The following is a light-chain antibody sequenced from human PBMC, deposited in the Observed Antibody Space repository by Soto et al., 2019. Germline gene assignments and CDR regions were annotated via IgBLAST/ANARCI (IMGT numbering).Light chain of an antibody. CDR1: NIGINA. J-gene: IGLJ3*02. V-gene: IGLV3-21*04. CDR3: QLWNSSSDQGV. CDR2: YDN. Sequence: SYELTQPPSVSVAPEKTATITCGGDNIGINAVHWYQQKPGQAPLLVVYYDNDRPSGIPERFSGSTSGNTATLTISRVEAGAEADYYCQLWNSSSDQGVFGGGTKLTVL.